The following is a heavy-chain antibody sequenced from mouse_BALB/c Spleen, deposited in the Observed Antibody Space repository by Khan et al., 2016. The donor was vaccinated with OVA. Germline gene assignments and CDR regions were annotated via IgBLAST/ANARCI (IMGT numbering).Heavy chain of an antibody. D-gene: IGHD1-2*01. V-gene: IGHV3-2*02. CDR2: ISYSGST. CDR1: GYSITSGYG. J-gene: IGHJ2*01. CDR3: ARTARIKY. Sequence: VQLKQSGPGLVKPSQSLSLTCTVTGYSITSGYGWNWIRQFPGNKLEWMGYISYSGSTNYNPSLKSRISITRDTSKNQCFLQLNSVTTEDTATYYCARTARIKYWGQGTTLTVSS.